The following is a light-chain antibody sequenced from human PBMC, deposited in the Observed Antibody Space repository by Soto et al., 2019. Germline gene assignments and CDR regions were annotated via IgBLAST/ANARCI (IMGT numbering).Light chain of an antibody. CDR3: QQYSKWPL. CDR2: GAS. Sequence: ETLLPQSLVSLSLSLGEGASLSCRASQSVSGNLAWYQQKPGQAPRLLIYGASARATGIPARFSGGGSGTEFTLTISGLQSEDFAVYYCQQYSKWPLFGQGTKVDI. CDR1: QSVSGN. V-gene: IGKV3-15*01. J-gene: IGKJ1*01.